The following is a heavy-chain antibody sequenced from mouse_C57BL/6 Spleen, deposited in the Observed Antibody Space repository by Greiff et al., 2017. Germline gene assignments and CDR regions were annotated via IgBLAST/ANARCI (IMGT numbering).Heavy chain of an antibody. Sequence: QVQLQQSGAELARPGSSVKLSCKASGYTFTSYWMGWVKQRPGQGLEWIGNIYPSDSETHYNQKFKDKATLTVDKSSRTAYMQLSSLTSEDSAVYYCAREEEGWYFDVWGTGTTVTVSS. J-gene: IGHJ1*03. CDR2: IYPSDSET. V-gene: IGHV1-61*01. CDR1: GYTFTSYW. CDR3: AREEEGWYFDV.